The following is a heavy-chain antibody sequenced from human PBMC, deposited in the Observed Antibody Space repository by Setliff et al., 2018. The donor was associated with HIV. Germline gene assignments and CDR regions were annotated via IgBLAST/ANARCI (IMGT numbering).Heavy chain of an antibody. J-gene: IGHJ3*02. V-gene: IGHV1-69*13. D-gene: IGHD3-22*01. CDR2: IIPVFRTA. CDR1: GGTFSSYA. Sequence: GASVKVSCKASGGTFSSYAISWVRQAPGQGLEWMGGIIPVFRTANYAQKFQGRVTITADESTSTAYMELSSLRAEDTAIYYCASEVCRHSGGYCYDSYAFDIWGQGTLVTVSS. CDR3: ASEVCRHSGGYCYDSYAFDI.